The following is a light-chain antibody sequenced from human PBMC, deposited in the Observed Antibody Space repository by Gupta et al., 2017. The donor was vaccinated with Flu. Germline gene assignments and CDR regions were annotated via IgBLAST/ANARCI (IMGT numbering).Light chain of an antibody. Sequence: KVSNTYDGSGADIENNYVFRYQHLTATAPKLLIYDYSSRPSGIPDRFSGSKSAATATLSTTGLQAGEEADYYCGAHDRSLNVWVFGGGTKLTVL. CDR2: DYS. CDR3: GAHDRSLNVWV. J-gene: IGLJ3*02. CDR1: GADIENNY. V-gene: IGLV1-51*01.